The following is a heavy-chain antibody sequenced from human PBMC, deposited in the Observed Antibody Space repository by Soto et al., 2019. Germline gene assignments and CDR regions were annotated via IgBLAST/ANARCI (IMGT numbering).Heavy chain of an antibody. V-gene: IGHV3-33*01. CDR2: IWYDGSNK. CDR3: AREAGTTGTTEAFDI. CDR1: GFTFSSYG. D-gene: IGHD1-1*01. Sequence: GGSLRLSCAASGFTFSSYGMHWVSQAPGKGLEWVAVIWYDGSNKYYADSVKGRFTISRDNSKNTLYLQMNSLRAEDTAVYYCAREAGTTGTTEAFDIWGQGTMVTVSS. J-gene: IGHJ3*02.